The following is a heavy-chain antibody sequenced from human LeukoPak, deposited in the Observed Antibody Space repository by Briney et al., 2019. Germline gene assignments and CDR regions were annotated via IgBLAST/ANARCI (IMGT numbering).Heavy chain of an antibody. CDR2: IYYSGST. Sequence: SETLSLTCTVSGGSISSYYWSWIRQPPGKGLEWIGYIYYSGSTNYNPSLKSRVTISVDTSKNQFSLKLSSVTAADTAVYYCARRMKLWSIAARQGWFDPWGQGTLVTVSS. J-gene: IGHJ5*02. CDR3: ARRMKLWSIAARQGWFDP. CDR1: GGSISSYY. D-gene: IGHD6-6*01. V-gene: IGHV4-59*08.